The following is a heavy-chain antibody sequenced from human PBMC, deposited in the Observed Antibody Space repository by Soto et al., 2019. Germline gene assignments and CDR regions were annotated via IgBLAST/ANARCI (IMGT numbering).Heavy chain of an antibody. CDR2: ISAYNGNT. Sequence: ASVKVSCKAPGCTFTSYGISWVRQAPGQGLEWMGWISAYNGNTNYAQKLQGRVTMTTDTSTSTAYMELRSLRSDDTAVYYCARAPRFWSGYLPFDYWGQGTLVTVSS. J-gene: IGHJ4*02. V-gene: IGHV1-18*01. CDR3: ARAPRFWSGYLPFDY. CDR1: GCTFTSYG. D-gene: IGHD3-3*01.